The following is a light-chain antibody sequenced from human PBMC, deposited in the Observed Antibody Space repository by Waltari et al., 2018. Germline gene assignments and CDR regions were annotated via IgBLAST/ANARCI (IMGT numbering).Light chain of an antibody. CDR2: WAS. V-gene: IGKV4-1*01. Sequence: DIVMTQSPDFLAVSLGERATINCKSSQSLFSTSNSKTYISWYQQKPGQPPKLLIYWASTRGSGVPDRFSGSGSGTDFTLTISSLQAEDVAVYYCHHYYIPPLTFGQGTRLDMK. CDR3: HHYYIPPLT. J-gene: IGKJ5*01. CDR1: QSLFSTSNSKTY.